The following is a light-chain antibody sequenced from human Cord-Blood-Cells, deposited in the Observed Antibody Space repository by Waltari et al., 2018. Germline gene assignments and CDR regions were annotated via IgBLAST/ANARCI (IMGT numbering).Light chain of an antibody. V-gene: IGLV3-1*01. CDR1: QLAEKS. CDR3: QAWDSSTVV. J-gene: IGLJ2*01. CDR2: QDS. Sequence: SYELTQPPPVSVSPGQTASTPSPGDQLAEKSACWYQQKPGQSPVLVIHQDSKRPSGIPERFSGSNSGNTATLTISGTQAMDEADYYCQAWDSSTVVFGGGTKLTVL.